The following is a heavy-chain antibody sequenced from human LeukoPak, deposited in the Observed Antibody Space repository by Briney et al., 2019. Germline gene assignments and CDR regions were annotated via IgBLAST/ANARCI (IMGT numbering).Heavy chain of an antibody. Sequence: PGRSLRLSCAASGFTFSSYGMHWVRQAPGKGLEWVAVISYDGSNKYYADSVKGRFTISRDNSKNTLYLQMNSLRAGDTAVYYCANPGGHEHYWGQGTLVTVSS. CDR1: GFTFSSYG. J-gene: IGHJ4*02. D-gene: IGHD3-10*01. V-gene: IGHV3-30*18. CDR2: ISYDGSNK. CDR3: ANPGGHEHY.